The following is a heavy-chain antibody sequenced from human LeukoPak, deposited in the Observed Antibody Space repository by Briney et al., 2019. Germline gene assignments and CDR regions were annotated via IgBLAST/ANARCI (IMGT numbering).Heavy chain of an antibody. J-gene: IGHJ4*02. CDR3: AKDQRHIVVVTAHPLVGFDY. CDR1: GFTFNIYP. Sequence: GGSLRLSCVASGFTFNIYPMTWVRQSPGKGLEWVSTIGTSGDTYYADSVKGRFTISRDNSKNTLYLQMNSLRAEDTAVYYCAKDQRHIVVVTAHPLVGFDYWGQGTLVTVSS. V-gene: IGHV3-23*01. CDR2: IGTSGDT. D-gene: IGHD2-21*02.